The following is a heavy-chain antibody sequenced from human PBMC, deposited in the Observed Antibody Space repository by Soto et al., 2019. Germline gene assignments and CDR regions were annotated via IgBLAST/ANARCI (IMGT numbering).Heavy chain of an antibody. CDR3: ARAHRQWGDSPPSPFDY. CDR2: IYYSGST. D-gene: IGHD2-21*02. V-gene: IGHV4-30-4*01. Sequence: PSETLSLTCTVSGGSISSGDYYWSWIRQPPGKGLEWIGYIYYSGSTYYNPSLKSRVTISVDTSKNQFSLKLSSVTAADTAVYYCARAHRQWGDSPPSPFDYWGQGTLVTGSS. J-gene: IGHJ4*02. CDR1: GGSISSGDYY.